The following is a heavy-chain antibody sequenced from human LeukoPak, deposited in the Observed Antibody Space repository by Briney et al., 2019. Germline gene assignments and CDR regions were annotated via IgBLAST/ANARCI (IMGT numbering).Heavy chain of an antibody. D-gene: IGHD1-26*01. CDR1: GFTFSSYG. CDR2: ISSSSSTI. V-gene: IGHV3-48*01. J-gene: IGHJ6*03. Sequence: GGSLRLSCAASGFTFSSYGMTWVRQAPGKGLEWVSYISSSSSTIYYADSVKGRFTISRDNAKNSLYLQMNSLRAEDTAVYYCARLTWELLHYHYYYYMDVWGKGTTVTISS. CDR3: ARLTWELLHYHYYYYMDV.